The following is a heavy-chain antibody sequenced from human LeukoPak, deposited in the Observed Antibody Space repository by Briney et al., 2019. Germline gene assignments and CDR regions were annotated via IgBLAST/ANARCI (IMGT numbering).Heavy chain of an antibody. CDR2: IHHSGSR. D-gene: IGHD3-3*01. V-gene: IGHV4-59*08. Sequence: PSETLSLTCTVSGGSIRSSYWNWIRQSPGKGLQWIGSIHHSGSRSLNPSLESRVTVSVDTSKNQFSLRLRSVTAADTAMYYCARLSIFGIYYYYGMDVWGQGTTVTVSS. CDR3: ARLSIFGIYYYYGMDV. CDR1: GGSIRSSY. J-gene: IGHJ6*02.